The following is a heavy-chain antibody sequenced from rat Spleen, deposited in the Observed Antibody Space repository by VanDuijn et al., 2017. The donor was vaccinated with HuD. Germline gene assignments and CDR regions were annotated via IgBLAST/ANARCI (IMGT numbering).Heavy chain of an antibody. CDR1: GFTFSDYY. Sequence: EVQLVESGGGLVQPGRSLKLSCAASGFTFSDYYMAWVRQAPTKGLEWVASISYDGGSTYYRDSVKGRFTISRDNAKSSLYLQMDSLRSEDTATDYGTTGLLWYFDYWSQGVMVTVSS. CDR2: ISYDGGST. J-gene: IGHJ2*01. CDR3: TTGLLWYFDY. V-gene: IGHV5-20*01.